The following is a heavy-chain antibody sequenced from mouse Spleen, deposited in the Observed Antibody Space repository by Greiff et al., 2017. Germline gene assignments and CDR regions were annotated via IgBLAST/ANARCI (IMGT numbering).Heavy chain of an antibody. D-gene: IGHD3-2*02. Sequence: PIQGLEWIGNIDPSDSETHYNQKFKDKATLTVDKSSSTAYMQLSSLTSEDSAVYYCARTAQATFWFAYWGQGTLVTVSA. CDR3: ARTAQATFWFAY. J-gene: IGHJ3*01. CDR2: IDPSDSET. V-gene: IGHV1-52*01.